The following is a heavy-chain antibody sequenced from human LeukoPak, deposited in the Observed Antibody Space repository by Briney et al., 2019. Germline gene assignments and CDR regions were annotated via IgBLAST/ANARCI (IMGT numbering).Heavy chain of an antibody. CDR3: ARSYYYDYRQIDY. J-gene: IGHJ4*02. CDR1: GDSISTSSYY. D-gene: IGHD3-22*01. Sequence: SETLSLTCTVSGDSISTSSYYCGWIRQPPGKGLEWLGSIYYSGSTYYNPSLKSRVTISVDTSKNQFSLNLYSVTAADTAVFYCARSYYYDYRQIDYWGQGTLVTVSS. V-gene: IGHV4-39*01. CDR2: IYYSGST.